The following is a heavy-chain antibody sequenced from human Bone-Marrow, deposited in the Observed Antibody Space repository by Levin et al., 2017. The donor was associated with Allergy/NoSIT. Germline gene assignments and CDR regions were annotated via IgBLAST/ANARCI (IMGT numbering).Heavy chain of an antibody. D-gene: IGHD3-3*01. V-gene: IGHV1-46*01. Sequence: GESLKISCKASGYTFTSYYIHWVRQAPGQGLEWMGILNPSGGGTMYAQNFQGRVTMTSDTSTSTVYMELSSLRYEDTAVYYCARDQGVGGGFWSGYYDFDSWGQGTLVTVSS. J-gene: IGHJ4*02. CDR2: LNPSGGGT. CDR1: GYTFTSYY. CDR3: ARDQGVGGGFWSGYYDFDS.